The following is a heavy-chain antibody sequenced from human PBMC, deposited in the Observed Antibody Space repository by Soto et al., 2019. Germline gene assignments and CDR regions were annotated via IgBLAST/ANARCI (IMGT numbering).Heavy chain of an antibody. J-gene: IGHJ4*02. Sequence: SETLSLTCAVYGGYFSGYYWSWIRQPPGKGLEWIGYIYYSGSTNYNPSLKSRVTISVDTSKNQFSLKLSSVTAADTAVYYCARRYGGNFDYWGQGTLVTVSS. CDR2: IYYSGST. CDR3: ARRYGGNFDY. CDR1: GGYFSGYY. D-gene: IGHD1-26*01. V-gene: IGHV4-59*01.